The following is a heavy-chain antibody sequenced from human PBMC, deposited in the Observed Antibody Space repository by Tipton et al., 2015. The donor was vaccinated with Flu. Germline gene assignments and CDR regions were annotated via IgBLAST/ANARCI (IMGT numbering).Heavy chain of an antibody. CDR3: ARDTVFWSGPYGMDV. V-gene: IGHV4-38-2*02. CDR1: GDSFGSGYC. Sequence: TLSLTCSVSGDSFGSGYCWGWVRQPPGKGLDWIGNICHSGSTYYNPSLKSRVTISVDTSKNQFSLKLSSVTAADTAVYYCARDTVFWSGPYGMDVWGQGTTVTVSS. J-gene: IGHJ6*02. CDR2: ICHSGST. D-gene: IGHD3-3*01.